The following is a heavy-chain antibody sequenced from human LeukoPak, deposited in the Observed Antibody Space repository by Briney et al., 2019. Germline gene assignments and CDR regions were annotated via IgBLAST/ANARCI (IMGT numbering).Heavy chain of an antibody. D-gene: IGHD3-22*01. CDR1: GYTFASYG. CDR3: ARDRAFYYDSSSYNFGDKGRSPSWFDP. J-gene: IGHJ5*02. V-gene: IGHV7-4-1*02. Sequence: ASVKVSCKASGYTFASYGISWVRQAPGQGFEWMGWINIYTGDPTYAQDFTGRFVFSLDTSVNTAYLQISSLKAEDTAVYYCARDRAFYYDSSSYNFGDKGRSPSWFDPWGQGTLVTVSS. CDR2: INIYTGDP.